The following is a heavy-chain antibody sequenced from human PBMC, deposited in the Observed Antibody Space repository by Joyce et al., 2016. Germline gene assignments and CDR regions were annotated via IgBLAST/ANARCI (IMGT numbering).Heavy chain of an antibody. D-gene: IGHD2-2*01. Sequence: EVKLVESGGGLVQPGGSLRLSCEASGFTFGTYWMSWVRQGPGKGVEWVANIKQEGSEKYYVESVKGRFTISRDNAKNSLYLQMNSLRAEDTAVYYCARDVHVVVTAGYYYGMDVWGQGATVTVSS. CDR1: GFTFGTYW. V-gene: IGHV3-7*01. CDR3: ARDVHVVVTAGYYYGMDV. J-gene: IGHJ6*02. CDR2: IKQEGSEK.